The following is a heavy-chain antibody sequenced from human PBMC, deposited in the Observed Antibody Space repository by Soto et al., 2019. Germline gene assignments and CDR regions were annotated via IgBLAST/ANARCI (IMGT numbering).Heavy chain of an antibody. V-gene: IGHV3-23*01. J-gene: IGHJ6*03. Sequence: VQLLESGGGLVQPGGSLRLSCAASGFTFSSYAMNWVRQAPGKGLEWVSAIRGIGGNTYYADSVKGRFTISRDNSKNSLYLQLNSLRAEDTAVYYCAKDRDVIVPAAMGGVYYYYYMDVWGKGTTVTVSS. CDR1: GFTFSSYA. CDR2: IRGIGGNT. CDR3: AKDRDVIVPAAMGGVYYYYYMDV. D-gene: IGHD2-2*01.